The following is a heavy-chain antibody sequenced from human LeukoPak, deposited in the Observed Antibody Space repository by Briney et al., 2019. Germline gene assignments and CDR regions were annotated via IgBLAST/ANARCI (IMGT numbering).Heavy chain of an antibody. J-gene: IGHJ4*02. Sequence: PGGSLRLSCAASGFTVNTNYMSWVRQAPGKGMEWVSVIYSGGSTYYADSVKGRFTISRDNSKNTLYLQMNSLRAEDTAVYYCARGSWGSSWYYFDYWGQGTLVTVSS. CDR2: IYSGGST. D-gene: IGHD6-13*01. V-gene: IGHV3-66*01. CDR1: GFTVNTNY. CDR3: ARGSWGSSWYYFDY.